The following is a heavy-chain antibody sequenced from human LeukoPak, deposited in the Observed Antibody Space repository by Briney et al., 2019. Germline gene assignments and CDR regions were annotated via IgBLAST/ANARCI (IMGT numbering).Heavy chain of an antibody. D-gene: IGHD1-7*01. V-gene: IGHV1-69*05. Sequence: SVKVSCEASGGTFSSYAISWVRQAPGQGLEWMGRIIPIFGTANYAQKFQGRVTITTDESTSTAYMELSSLRSEDTAVYYCGGTTHYYYYMDVWGKGTTVTVSS. CDR2: IIPIFGTA. J-gene: IGHJ6*03. CDR1: GGTFSSYA. CDR3: GGTTHYYYYMDV.